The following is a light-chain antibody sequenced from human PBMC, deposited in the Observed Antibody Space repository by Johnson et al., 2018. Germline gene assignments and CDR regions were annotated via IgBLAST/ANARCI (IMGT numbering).Light chain of an antibody. Sequence: QSVLTQPPSVSAAPGQKVTISCSGSSSNIGNNYVSWYQQLPGTAPKLLIYENHKRPSGTPDRFSGSKSGPSATLAITGLQTGDEADYYRGTWDSSLSAGNVFGTGTKVTVL. CDR2: ENH. V-gene: IGLV1-51*02. CDR3: GTWDSSLSAGNV. J-gene: IGLJ1*01. CDR1: SSNIGNNY.